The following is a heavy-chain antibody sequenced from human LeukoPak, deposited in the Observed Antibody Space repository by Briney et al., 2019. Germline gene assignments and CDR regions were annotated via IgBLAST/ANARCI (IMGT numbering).Heavy chain of an antibody. V-gene: IGHV3-21*06. J-gene: IGHJ4*01. CDR3: ARERQLVTDY. CDR1: GFSFSTYS. CDR2: VTGSGTTK. Sequence: GGSLRLACVASGFSFSTYSMNWVRQAPGKGLEWVSSVTGSGTTKYYADSVKGRFVISRDNAKNSLYLQMNSLRAEDTAVYFCARERQLVTDYWGPGTLVTVSS. D-gene: IGHD6-6*01.